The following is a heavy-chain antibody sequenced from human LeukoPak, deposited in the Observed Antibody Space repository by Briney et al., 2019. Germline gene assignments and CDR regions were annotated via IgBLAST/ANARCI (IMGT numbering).Heavy chain of an antibody. Sequence: GGSLRLSCAASGFSFSSFSMNWVRQAPGKGLEWVSYISSSFSTIYYADSVKGRFTISRDNSKNTLYLQMNSLRAEDTAVYYCAKDLPLWGSSPCDYWGQGTLVTVSS. V-gene: IGHV3-48*01. D-gene: IGHD6-6*01. CDR2: ISSSFSTI. CDR3: AKDLPLWGSSPCDY. J-gene: IGHJ4*02. CDR1: GFSFSSFS.